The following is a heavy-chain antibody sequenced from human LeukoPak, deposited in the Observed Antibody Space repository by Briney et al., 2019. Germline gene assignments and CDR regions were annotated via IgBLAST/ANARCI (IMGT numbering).Heavy chain of an antibody. CDR2: VYYSGGT. D-gene: IGHD1-26*01. Sequence: SETLSLTCNVSGGSISSSSYNWGWIRQPPGKPLEWIGSVYYSGGTYYNPSLKSRVTISVDTSKNQFSLILNSVAAGDTAVYYSARRHRGSYYGKHWFDPWGQGTLVTVSS. V-gene: IGHV4-39*01. CDR1: GGSISSSSYN. J-gene: IGHJ5*02. CDR3: ARRHRGSYYGKHWFDP.